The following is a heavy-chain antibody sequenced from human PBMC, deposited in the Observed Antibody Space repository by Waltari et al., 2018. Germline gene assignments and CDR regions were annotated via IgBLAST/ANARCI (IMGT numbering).Heavy chain of an antibody. CDR1: GYTFTSSG. CDR2: ISAYNGNT. CDR3: ARGHELEPQGNTLYYFDY. D-gene: IGHD1-1*01. J-gene: IGHJ4*02. Sequence: QVQLVQSGAEVKKPGASVKVSCKASGYTFTSSGISWVRQAPRQGLEWMGWISAYNGNTNYAQKLQGRVTMTTDTSTSTAYMELRSLRSDDTAVYYCARGHELEPQGNTLYYFDYWGQGTLVTVSS. V-gene: IGHV1-18*01.